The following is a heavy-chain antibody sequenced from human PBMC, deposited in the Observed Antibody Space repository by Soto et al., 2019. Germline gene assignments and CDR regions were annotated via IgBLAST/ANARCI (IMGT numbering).Heavy chain of an antibody. Sequence: QVQLVQSGAEVKKPGSSVKVSCKASGGTFSSYANSWVRQAPGQGLGWMGGIIPIFGTANYAQKFQGRVTITADESTSTAYMELSSLRSEDTAVYYCARASDAYDSSGFYYYGMDVWGQGTTVTVSS. CDR3: ARASDAYDSSGFYYYGMDV. D-gene: IGHD3-22*01. J-gene: IGHJ6*02. CDR2: IIPIFGTA. CDR1: GGTFSSYA. V-gene: IGHV1-69*01.